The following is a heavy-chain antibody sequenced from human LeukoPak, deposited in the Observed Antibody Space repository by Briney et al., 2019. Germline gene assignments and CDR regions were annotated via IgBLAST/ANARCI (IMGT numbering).Heavy chain of an antibody. CDR3: ARGPITIAAVGTDY. CDR2: INHSGST. Sequence: PSETLSLTCAVYGGSFSGYYWSWIRQPPGKGLEWIGEINHSGSTNYNPPLKSRVTISVDTSKNQFSLKLSSVTAADTAVYYCARGPITIAAVGTDYWGQGTLVTASS. V-gene: IGHV4-34*01. J-gene: IGHJ4*02. CDR1: GGSFSGYY. D-gene: IGHD6-13*01.